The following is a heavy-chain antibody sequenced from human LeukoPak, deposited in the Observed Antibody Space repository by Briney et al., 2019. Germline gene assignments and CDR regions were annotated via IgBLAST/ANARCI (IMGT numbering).Heavy chain of an antibody. CDR3: ARPGDYSNFFDY. CDR1: GGSISSSSYY. CDR2: IYYSGST. D-gene: IGHD4-11*01. J-gene: IGHJ4*02. Sequence: SETLSLTCIVSGGSISSSSYYWGWIRQPPGKGLEWIGSIYYSGSTYYNPSPKSRVTISVDTSKNQFSLKLSSVTAADTAVYCCARPGDYSNFFDYWGQGTLVTVSS. V-gene: IGHV4-39*01.